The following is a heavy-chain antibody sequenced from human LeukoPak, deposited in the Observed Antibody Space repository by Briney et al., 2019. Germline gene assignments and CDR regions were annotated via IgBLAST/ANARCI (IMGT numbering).Heavy chain of an antibody. Sequence: ASVKVSCKASGGTFSSYAISWVRQAPGQGLEWMGRIIPILGIANYAQKFQGRVTITADKSTSTAYVELSSLRSEDTAVYYCARGSNSGLNDYWGQGTLVTVSS. V-gene: IGHV1-69*04. CDR3: ARGSNSGLNDY. J-gene: IGHJ4*02. D-gene: IGHD1-26*01. CDR2: IIPILGIA. CDR1: GGTFSSYA.